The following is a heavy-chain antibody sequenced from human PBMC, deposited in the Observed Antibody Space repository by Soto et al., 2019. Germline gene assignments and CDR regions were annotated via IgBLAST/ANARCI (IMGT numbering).Heavy chain of an antibody. Sequence: PGGSLRLSCAASGFTFTSYAMTWVRQAPGKGLEWVSAISGSGGSTYYADSVKGRFTISRDNPKNTLYLQMNSLRAEDTAVYYCARSSDFYFWSGYQLPQYYYYMDVWGKGTTVTVSS. D-gene: IGHD3-3*01. J-gene: IGHJ6*03. CDR1: GFTFTSYA. CDR2: ISGSGGST. CDR3: ARSSDFYFWSGYQLPQYYYYMDV. V-gene: IGHV3-23*01.